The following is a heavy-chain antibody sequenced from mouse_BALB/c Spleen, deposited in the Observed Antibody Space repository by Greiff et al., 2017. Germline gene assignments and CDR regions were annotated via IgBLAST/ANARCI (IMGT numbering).Heavy chain of an antibody. CDR2: IWSGGST. CDR3: ASIYYDYDGGFDY. Sequence: QVQLKESGPGLVQPSQSLSITCTVSGFSLTSYGVHWVRQSPGKGLEWLGVIWSGGSTDYNAAFISRLSISKDNSKSQVFFKMNSLQANDTAIYYCASIYYDYDGGFDYWGQGTTLTVSS. D-gene: IGHD2-4*01. CDR1: GFSLTSYG. J-gene: IGHJ2*01. V-gene: IGHV2-2*02.